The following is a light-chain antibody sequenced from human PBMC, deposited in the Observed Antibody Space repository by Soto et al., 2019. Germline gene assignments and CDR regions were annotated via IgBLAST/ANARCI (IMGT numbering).Light chain of an antibody. CDR2: DVS. CDR1: SSDVGGYNY. Sequence: QSVLTQPASVSGSPGQSITISCTGTSSDVGGYNYVSWYQQHPGKAPKRMIYDVSNRPSGVSNRFSGSKSGNTASLTISGLQAEDDADYYCSSYTSSSRVVFGGGTKLTVL. J-gene: IGLJ2*01. CDR3: SSYTSSSRVV. V-gene: IGLV2-14*01.